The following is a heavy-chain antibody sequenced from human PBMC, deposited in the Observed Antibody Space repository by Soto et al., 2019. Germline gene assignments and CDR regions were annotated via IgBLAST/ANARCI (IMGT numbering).Heavy chain of an antibody. CDR2: IIPIFGTA. D-gene: IGHD3-10*01. Sequence: QVQLVQSGAEVKKPGSSVKVSCKASGGTFSSYAISWVRQAPGQGLEWMGGIIPIFGTANYAQKFQGRVTITADESTSTAYMELSSLRSEDTAVYYCARGITMVRGANYYYYGMDVWGQGTTVTVSS. CDR3: ARGITMVRGANYYYYGMDV. CDR1: GGTFSSYA. V-gene: IGHV1-69*01. J-gene: IGHJ6*02.